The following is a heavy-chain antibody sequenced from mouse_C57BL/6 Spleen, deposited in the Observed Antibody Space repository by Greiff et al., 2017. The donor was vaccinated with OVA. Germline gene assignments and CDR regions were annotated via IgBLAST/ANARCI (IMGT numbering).Heavy chain of an antibody. CDR2: IWSGGST. J-gene: IGHJ1*03. V-gene: IGHV2-2*01. CDR3: ARTSPYDGYYVWYFDV. CDR1: GFSLTSYG. D-gene: IGHD2-3*01. Sequence: VQLQQSGPGLVQPSQSLSITCTVSGFSLTSYGVHWVRQSPGKGLEWLGVIWSGGSTDYYAAFISRLSISKDNSKSQVFFKMNRLQADDTAIYYCARTSPYDGYYVWYFDVWGTGTTVTVSS.